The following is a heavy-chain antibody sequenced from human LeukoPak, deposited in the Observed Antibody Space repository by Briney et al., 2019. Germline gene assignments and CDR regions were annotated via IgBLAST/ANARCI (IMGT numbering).Heavy chain of an antibody. CDR1: GFTFSSYG. Sequence: GGSLRLSCAASGFTFSSYGTHWVRQAPGKGLEWVAVIWYDGSNKYYADSVKGRFTISRDNSKNTLYLQMNSLRAEDTAVYYCAKDQVGYSYGNHYFDYWGQGTLVTVSS. V-gene: IGHV3-33*06. J-gene: IGHJ4*02. CDR3: AKDQVGYSYGNHYFDY. CDR2: IWYDGSNK. D-gene: IGHD5-18*01.